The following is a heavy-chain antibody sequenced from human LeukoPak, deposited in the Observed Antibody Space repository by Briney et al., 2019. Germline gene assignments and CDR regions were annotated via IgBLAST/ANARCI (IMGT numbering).Heavy chain of an antibody. CDR1: GYTFTGYY. CDR2: MNLNTGAT. D-gene: IGHD6-19*01. CDR3: ARDRVGSGWPRPWYFEF. J-gene: IGHJ1*01. Sequence: ASVKVSCKPSGYTFTGYYLHWVRQAPGQALEWMGWMNLNTGATAYSHNFQGRVAMSRDTSIGTAYIDLSSLTSDDTAVYYCARDRVGSGWPRPWYFEFWGQGTLVTVSS. V-gene: IGHV1-2*07.